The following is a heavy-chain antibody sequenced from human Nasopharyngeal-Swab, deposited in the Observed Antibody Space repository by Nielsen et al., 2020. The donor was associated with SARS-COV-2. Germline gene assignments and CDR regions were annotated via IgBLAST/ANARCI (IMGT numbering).Heavy chain of an antibody. V-gene: IGHV3-7*05. CDR1: GFTFSSYW. CDR3: ARDKGDGYNSDYYYMDV. CDR2: IKQDGSEK. D-gene: IGHD5-24*01. Sequence: GESLKISCAASGFTFSSYWMSWVRQAPGKGLEWVANIKQDGSEKYYVDSLKGRFTISRDNAKNSPYLQMNSLRAEDTAVYYCARDKGDGYNSDYYYMDVWGKGTAVTVSS. J-gene: IGHJ6*03.